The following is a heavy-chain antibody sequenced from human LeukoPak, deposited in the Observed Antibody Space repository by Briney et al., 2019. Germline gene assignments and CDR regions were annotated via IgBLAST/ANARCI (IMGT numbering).Heavy chain of an antibody. V-gene: IGHV3-11*05. CDR1: GFTFSDYY. Sequence: GGSLRLSCAASGFTFSDYYMSWIRQAPGKGLEWVSYITSSSSHTNYADSVKGRFTISRDNAKNSLYLQMNSLRAEDTAVYYCARDLKGTYYYDGSGSTDYWGQGTLVIVSS. CDR3: ARDLKGTYYYDGSGSTDY. D-gene: IGHD3-22*01. CDR2: ITSSSSHT. J-gene: IGHJ4*02.